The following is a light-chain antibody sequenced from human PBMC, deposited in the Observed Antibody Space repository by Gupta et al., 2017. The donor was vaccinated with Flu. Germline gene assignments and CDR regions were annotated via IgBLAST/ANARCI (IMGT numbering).Light chain of an antibody. CDR2: GAS. Sequence: EIVMTQSPATLSVSPGERATLSCRASQSVSSNLAWYQQKPGQAPRLLIYGASTRATGIPARFSGSGSGTEFTLTISSLLSEDFAVYYCQQYNNWPPGPFGQGTKVEIK. V-gene: IGKV3-15*01. CDR1: QSVSSN. J-gene: IGKJ1*01. CDR3: QQYNNWPPGP.